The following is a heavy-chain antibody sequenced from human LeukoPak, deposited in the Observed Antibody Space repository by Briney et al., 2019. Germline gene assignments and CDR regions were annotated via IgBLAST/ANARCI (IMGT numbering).Heavy chain of an antibody. J-gene: IGHJ4*02. D-gene: IGHD3-10*01. Sequence: GGSLRLSCAASGFTFSSYGMHWVRQAPGKGLEWVAFIRYDGSNKYYADSVKGRFTISRDNSKNTLYLQMNSLRAEDTAVYYCAKGHPRVYYGSGSYYIPGAWRNWGQGTLVTVSS. CDR1: GFTFSSYG. CDR2: IRYDGSNK. V-gene: IGHV3-30*02. CDR3: AKGHPRVYYGSGSYYIPGAWRN.